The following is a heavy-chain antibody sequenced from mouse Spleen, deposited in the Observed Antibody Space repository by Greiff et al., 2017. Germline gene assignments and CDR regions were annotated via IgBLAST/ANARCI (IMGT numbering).Heavy chain of an antibody. CDR2: ISYDGSN. J-gene: IGHJ1*01. V-gene: IGHV3-6*01. CDR1: GYSITSGYY. D-gene: IGHD2-3*01. Sequence: EVKLVESGPGLVKPSQSLSLTCSVTGYSITSGYYWNWIRQFPGNKLEWMGYISYDGSNNYNPSLKNRISITRDTSKNQFFLKLNSVTTEDTATYYCARDMGWLLRDFDVWGAGTTVTVSS. CDR3: ARDMGWLLRDFDV.